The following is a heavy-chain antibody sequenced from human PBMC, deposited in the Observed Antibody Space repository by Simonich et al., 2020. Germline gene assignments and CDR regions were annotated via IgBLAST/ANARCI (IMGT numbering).Heavy chain of an antibody. CDR1: GFTFSSNS. D-gene: IGHD3-16*01. V-gene: IGHV3-21*01. Sequence: EVQLVESGGGLVKPGGSLRLSCAASGFTFSSNSMHWVRQAPGKGLGWCSSISSSSSYIYYADTVKGRFTISRDNAKNSLYLQMNSLRAEDTAVYYCAREQARGGAFDIWGQGTMVTVSS. CDR3: AREQARGGAFDI. CDR2: ISSSSSYI. J-gene: IGHJ3*02.